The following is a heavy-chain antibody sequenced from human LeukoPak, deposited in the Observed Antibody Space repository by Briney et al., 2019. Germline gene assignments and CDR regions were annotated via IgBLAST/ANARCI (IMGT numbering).Heavy chain of an antibody. CDR2: IIPILGIA. CDR3: ARDIPYYDSSGYYDY. CDR1: GGTFSSYA. J-gene: IGHJ4*02. V-gene: IGHV1-69*04. D-gene: IGHD3-22*01. Sequence: SVKVSCKASGGTFSSYAISWVRQAPGQGLEWMGRIIPILGIANYAQKFQGRVTITADKAKSTAYMELSRLRSEDTAVYYCARDIPYYDSSGYYDYWGQGTLVTVSS.